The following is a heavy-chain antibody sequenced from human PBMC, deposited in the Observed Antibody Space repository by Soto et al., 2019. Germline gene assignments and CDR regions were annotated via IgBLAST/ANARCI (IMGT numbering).Heavy chain of an antibody. V-gene: IGHV4-30-2*01. J-gene: IGHJ4*02. CDR2: IYHSGST. CDR1: GGSISSGGYS. CDR3: AAGGGLPRYY. Sequence: SETLSLTCAVSGGSISSGGYSWSWIRQPPGKGLEWIGYIYHSGSTYHNPSLKSRVTISVDRSKNQFSLKLSSVTAADTAVYYCAAGGGLPRYYWGRGTLVTVSS. D-gene: IGHD5-12*01.